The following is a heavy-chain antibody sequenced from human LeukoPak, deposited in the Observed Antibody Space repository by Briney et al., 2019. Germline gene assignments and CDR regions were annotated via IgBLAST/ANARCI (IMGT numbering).Heavy chain of an antibody. D-gene: IGHD3-3*01. Sequence: SETLSLTCTVSGGSISSYYWSWIRQPPGKELEWIGYIYYSGSTNYNPSLKSRVTISVDTSKNQFSLKLSSVTAADTAVYYCAREGYDFWSGYYHYFDYWGQGTLVTVSS. V-gene: IGHV4-59*01. CDR2: IYYSGST. J-gene: IGHJ4*02. CDR3: AREGYDFWSGYYHYFDY. CDR1: GGSISSYY.